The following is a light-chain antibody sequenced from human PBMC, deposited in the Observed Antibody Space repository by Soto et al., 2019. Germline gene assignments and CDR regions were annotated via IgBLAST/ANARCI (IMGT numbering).Light chain of an antibody. J-gene: IGLJ3*02. CDR1: SSNIGSYY. V-gene: IGLV1-47*02. CDR2: SNN. Sequence: QSVLTQPPSASGTPGQRVTISCSGSSSNIGSYYVYWYRQLPGTAPELLIYSNNQRPSGVPDRFSGSKSGTSASLAISGLRSEDEADYYCAAWDDSLSGPVFGGGTQLTVL. CDR3: AAWDDSLSGPV.